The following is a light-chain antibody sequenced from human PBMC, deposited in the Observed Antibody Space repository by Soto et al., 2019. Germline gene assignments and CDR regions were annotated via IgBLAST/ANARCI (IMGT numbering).Light chain of an antibody. CDR1: QSLVYSDGNTY. CDR2: RVS. J-gene: IGKJ3*01. V-gene: IGKV2-30*01. CDR3: MQGTHWPPIT. Sequence: DVVLTQSPLALPVTLGQPASISCRSSQSLVYSDGNTYLNWFHQRPGQSPRRLIYRVSNRDSGVPDRFSGSGSGTDVTLTISRVEAEDVGIYYCMQGTHWPPITFGPGTKVDIK.